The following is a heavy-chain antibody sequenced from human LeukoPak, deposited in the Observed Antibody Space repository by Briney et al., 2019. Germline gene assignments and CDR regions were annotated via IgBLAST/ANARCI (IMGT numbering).Heavy chain of an antibody. CDR2: IYYSGST. D-gene: IGHD1-26*01. J-gene: IGHJ4*02. CDR3: ARLYSGSYIY. Sequence: SETLSLTCTVSGGSISSSSYYWGWIRQPPGKGLEWIGSIYYSGSTYYNPSLKSRVTISVDTSKNQFSLKLSSVTAADTAVYYCARLYSGSYIYWGQGTLVTVSS. V-gene: IGHV4-39*07. CDR1: GGSISSSSYY.